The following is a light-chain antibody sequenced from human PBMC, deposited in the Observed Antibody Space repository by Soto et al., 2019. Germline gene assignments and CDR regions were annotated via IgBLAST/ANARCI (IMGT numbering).Light chain of an antibody. CDR1: QRISNTY. J-gene: IGKJ5*01. Sequence: EIVLTQAPGTLSLSPGGVATLYCRASQRISNTYLAWFQQKPGQAPRLLIYGASNRATGIPDRFSGSGSGTDFTLTISSLEPEDFAVYYCQQRSNWPPITFGQGTRLEIK. CDR2: GAS. CDR3: QQRSNWPPIT. V-gene: IGKV3D-20*02.